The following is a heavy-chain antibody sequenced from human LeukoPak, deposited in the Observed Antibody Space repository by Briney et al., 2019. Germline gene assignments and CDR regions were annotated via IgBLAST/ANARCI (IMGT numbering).Heavy chain of an antibody. Sequence: GGSLRLSCAASGFTFSSYAMHWVRQAPGKGLEWVAFIRYDGSNKYYADSVKGRFTISRDNSKNTLYLQMNSLRAEDTAVYYCAKDLRRRVVGYYYYMDDWGKGTTVTVSS. CDR2: IRYDGSNK. CDR3: AKDLRRRVVGYYYYMDD. D-gene: IGHD3-10*01. V-gene: IGHV3-30*02. CDR1: GFTFSSYA. J-gene: IGHJ6*03.